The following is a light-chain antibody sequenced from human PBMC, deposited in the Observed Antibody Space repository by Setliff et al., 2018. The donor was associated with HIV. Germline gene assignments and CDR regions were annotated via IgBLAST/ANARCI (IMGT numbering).Light chain of an antibody. J-gene: IGLJ2*01. Sequence: QSVLTQPASVSGSPGQSITISCTGSSTDVGDYQSVSVYQQHPGEVPKLMIYDVTKRPSGVSNRFSGSKSGNTASLTISGLQAEDEADYYCCSYAGSDTWIFGGGTKVTVL. V-gene: IGLV2-23*02. CDR2: DVT. CDR3: CSYAGSDTWI. CDR1: STDVGDYQS.